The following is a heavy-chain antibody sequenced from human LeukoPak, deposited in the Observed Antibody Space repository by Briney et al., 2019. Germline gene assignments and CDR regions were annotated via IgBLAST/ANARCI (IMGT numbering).Heavy chain of an antibody. CDR2: LSGSGGST. J-gene: IGHJ4*02. D-gene: IGHD5-18*01. CDR3: AKDPHTGYSFAY. Sequence: GGSLRLSCVFSGFTFSSYAMSWVRQAPGKGLEWVSSLSGSGGSTYYADSVKGRFTISRDNSKDTLYLQMNSLRVEDTAVYYCAKDPHTGYSFAYWGQGTLVTVSS. CDR1: GFTFSSYA. V-gene: IGHV3-23*01.